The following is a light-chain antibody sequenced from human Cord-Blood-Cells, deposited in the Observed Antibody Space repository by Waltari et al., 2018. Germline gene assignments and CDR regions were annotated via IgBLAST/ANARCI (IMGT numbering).Light chain of an antibody. J-gene: IGKJ2*03. CDR1: QSISSY. Sequence: DIQMTQSPSSLSASVGESVTITCRASQSISSYLNWYQQKPGKAPKLLIYAASSLQSGVPSRFSGSGSGTDFTRTISSLQPEDFATYYCQQSYSTLSYSFGQGTKLEIK. V-gene: IGKV1-39*01. CDR3: QQSYSTLSYS. CDR2: AAS.